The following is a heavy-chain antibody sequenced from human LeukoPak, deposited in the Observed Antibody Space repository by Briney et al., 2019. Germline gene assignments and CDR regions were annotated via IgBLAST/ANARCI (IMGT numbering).Heavy chain of an antibody. CDR1: GFTFSNYG. D-gene: IGHD6-13*01. V-gene: IGHV3-23*01. CDR3: ARGRFGSC. J-gene: IGHJ1*01. Sequence: GGSLRLSCAASGFTFSNYGMSWVRQAPGKGLEWVSGISGSGGSTYYADSVKGRFTISRDNAKNSLYLQMNSLRAEDMAVYYCARGRFGSCWGQGTLVTVSS. CDR2: ISGSGGST.